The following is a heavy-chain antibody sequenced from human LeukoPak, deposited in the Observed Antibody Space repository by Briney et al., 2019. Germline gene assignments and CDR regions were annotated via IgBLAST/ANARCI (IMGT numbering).Heavy chain of an antibody. CDR2: TSYDGTKK. V-gene: IGHV3-30*03. CDR1: GFTFSTYA. J-gene: IGHJ3*02. CDR3: ARESEYDAFDI. D-gene: IGHD6-6*01. Sequence: GGSLRLSCAASGFTFSTYAMHWVRQAPGKGLEGVVFTSYDGTKKYYVDSVKGRFTISRDNSKNTLYLQMNSLRAEDTAVYYCARESEYDAFDIWGQGTMVTVSS.